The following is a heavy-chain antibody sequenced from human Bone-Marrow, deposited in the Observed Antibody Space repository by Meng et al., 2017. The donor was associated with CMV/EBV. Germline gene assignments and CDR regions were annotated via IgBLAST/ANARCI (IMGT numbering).Heavy chain of an antibody. CDR1: GYTFTSYD. J-gene: IGHJ6*02. Sequence: SVKVSCKASGYTFTSYDINWVRQAAGQGLEWMGGIILIFDTANYAQKFQGRVTITTDESTSTAYMELSSLRSEDTAVYYCARPPPQRPFWYGIDVWGQATTVTVSS. CDR3: ARPPPQRPFWYGIDV. V-gene: IGHV1-69*05. CDR2: IILIFDTA. D-gene: IGHD1-14*01.